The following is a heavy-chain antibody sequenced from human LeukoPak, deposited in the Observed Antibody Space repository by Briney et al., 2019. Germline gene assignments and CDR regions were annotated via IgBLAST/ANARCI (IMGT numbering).Heavy chain of an antibody. J-gene: IGHJ2*01. CDR1: GGSFSGYY. D-gene: IGHD5-18*01. Sequence: SETLSLTCAVYGGSFSGYYWSWIRQPPGKGLEWIGEINHSGSTNYNPSLKSRVTISVDTSKNQFSLKLSSVTAADTAVYYCASLRGSGYSYWYFDLWGRGTLVTVSS. CDR2: INHSGST. CDR3: ASLRGSGYSYWYFDL. V-gene: IGHV4-34*01.